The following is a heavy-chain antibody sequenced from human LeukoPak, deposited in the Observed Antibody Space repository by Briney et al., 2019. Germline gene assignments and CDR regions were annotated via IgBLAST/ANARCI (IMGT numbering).Heavy chain of an antibody. V-gene: IGHV3-74*01. CDR3: AREPPVTSCYDY. CDR2: INSDGSST. Sequence: GGSLRLSCAASGFTFSSYAMSWVRRAPGKGLVWVSRINSDGSSTSYADSVKGRFTISRDNAKNTLYLQMNSLRAEDTAVYYCAREPPVTSCYDYWGQGTLVTVSS. CDR1: GFTFSSYA. D-gene: IGHD2-2*01. J-gene: IGHJ4*02.